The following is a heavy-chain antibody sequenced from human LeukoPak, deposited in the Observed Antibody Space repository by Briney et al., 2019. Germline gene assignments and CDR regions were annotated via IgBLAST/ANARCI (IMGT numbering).Heavy chain of an antibody. V-gene: IGHV3-33*01. CDR3: ARSPSCGGDCFNYYFDS. CDR2: IWYDGSKT. D-gene: IGHD2-21*02. J-gene: IGHJ4*02. Sequence: PGRSLRLSCVASGFTFSGYGMHWGRQAPGKGLEWVAVIWYDGSKTYYADSVKGRFTISRDNSKDTLYLQMSSLRVEDTAVYYCARSPSCGGDCFNYYFDSWAKGTLVTVSS. CDR1: GFTFSGYG.